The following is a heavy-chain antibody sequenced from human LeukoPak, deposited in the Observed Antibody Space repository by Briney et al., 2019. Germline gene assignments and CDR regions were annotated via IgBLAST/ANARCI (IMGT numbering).Heavy chain of an antibody. D-gene: IGHD1-26*01. CDR3: ARGTSGSYYGVWFDP. CDR2: ISYSGNT. CDR1: GASISSYY. Sequence: PSETLSLTWTVSGASISSYYWSWIRQPPGKGLEWIGYISYSGNTNYNPSLKSRVTISVDTSKNQFSLKLSSVTAADTAVYYCARGTSGSYYGVWFDPWGQGTLVTVSS. V-gene: IGHV4-59*01. J-gene: IGHJ5*02.